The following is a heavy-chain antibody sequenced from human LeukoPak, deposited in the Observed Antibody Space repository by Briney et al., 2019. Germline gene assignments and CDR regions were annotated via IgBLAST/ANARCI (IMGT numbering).Heavy chain of an antibody. J-gene: IGHJ4*02. CDR3: AAVLLWFGEYYFDY. CDR2: IYHSGST. V-gene: IGHV4-38-2*01. D-gene: IGHD3-10*01. CDR1: GYSISSGYY. Sequence: PSETLSLTCAVSGYSISSGYYWGWIRQPPGKGLEWIGSIYHSGSTYYNPSLKSRVTISVDTSKNQFSLKLSSVTAADTAVYYCAAVLLWFGEYYFDYWGQGTLVTVSS.